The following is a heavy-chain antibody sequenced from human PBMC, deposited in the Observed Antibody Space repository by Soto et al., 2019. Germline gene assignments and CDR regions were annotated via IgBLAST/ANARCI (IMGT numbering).Heavy chain of an antibody. Sequence: SVKVSCKASGGTFSSYAISWVRQAPGQGLEWMGGIIPIFGTANYAQKFQGRVTITADESTSTAYMELSSLRSEDTAVYYCARVPPYSSSWSIWGQGTLVTVSS. V-gene: IGHV1-69*13. CDR2: IIPIFGTA. CDR1: GGTFSSYA. J-gene: IGHJ4*02. D-gene: IGHD6-13*01. CDR3: ARVPPYSSSWSI.